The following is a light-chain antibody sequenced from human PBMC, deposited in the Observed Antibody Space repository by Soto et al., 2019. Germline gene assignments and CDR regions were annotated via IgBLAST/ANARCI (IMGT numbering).Light chain of an antibody. Sequence: QSALNHPPSASGSPGQRVTISCSGSSSNIGSNAVNWYQQLPGTAPTLLIYSNNERPSGVSDRFSGSKSGNTASLTVSGLQTEDEAVYYCNSFTSSNTLPYVFGTGTKVTVL. J-gene: IGLJ1*01. CDR3: NSFTSSNTLPYV. CDR1: SSNIGSNA. CDR2: SNN. V-gene: IGLV1-44*01.